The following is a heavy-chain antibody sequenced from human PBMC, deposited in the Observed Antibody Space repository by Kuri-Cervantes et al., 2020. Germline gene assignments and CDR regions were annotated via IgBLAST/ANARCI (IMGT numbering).Heavy chain of an antibody. Sequence: ASVKVSCKASGYTFTGYYMHWVRQAPGQGLEWMGWINPNSGGTNYAQKFQGRVTMTRDTSTSTVYMELSSLRSEDTAVYYCARGRDIAPSMDVWGQGTTVTVSS. CDR1: GYTFTGYY. CDR2: INPNSGGT. D-gene: IGHD2-15*01. V-gene: IGHV1-2*02. CDR3: ARGRDIAPSMDV. J-gene: IGHJ6*02.